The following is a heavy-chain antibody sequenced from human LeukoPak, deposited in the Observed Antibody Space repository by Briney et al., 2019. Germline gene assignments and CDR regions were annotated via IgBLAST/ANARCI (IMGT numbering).Heavy chain of an antibody. CDR1: GVSISSGGYH. D-gene: IGHD3-10*01. J-gene: IGHJ4*02. CDR3: ARWGSALIPGVVPFDN. Sequence: SETLSLTCTVSGVSISSGGYHWSWVRQHPGKGLEWIGYKYYTGDSYYNPSLESRVTISVDSAKNQFSLELASVTAADTAVYFCARWGSALIPGVVPFDNWGQGTLVTVSS. CDR2: KYYTGDS. V-gene: IGHV4-31*03.